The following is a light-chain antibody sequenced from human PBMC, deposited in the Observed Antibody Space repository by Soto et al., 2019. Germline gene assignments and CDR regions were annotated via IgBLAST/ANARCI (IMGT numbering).Light chain of an antibody. CDR3: QQYDRSPRT. CDR1: QSVSKNY. CDR2: DAS. J-gene: IGKJ1*01. V-gene: IGKV3-20*01. Sequence: EIVLTQSPDTLSLSPGERATLSCRASQSVSKNYLTWYQQKPGQAPRLPIYDASSRATGIPDRFSASGSGTDFTLTISRLEPEDFAVYYCQQYDRSPRTFGQGTKVEIK.